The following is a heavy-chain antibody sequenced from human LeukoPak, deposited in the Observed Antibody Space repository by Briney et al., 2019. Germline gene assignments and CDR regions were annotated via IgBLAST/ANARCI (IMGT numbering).Heavy chain of an antibody. J-gene: IGHJ4*02. CDR3: AKGIAVAGPLRSYYFDY. CDR2: IYYSGSN. V-gene: IGHV4-31*03. D-gene: IGHD6-19*01. CDR1: GGTFSSGGYY. Sequence: SETLTLTCTVSGGTFSSGGYYWSWNRQRPGKGLEWIGYIYYSGSNYYHPSLNSRVTISVDTSKNQFSLKLSSVTAADTAVYYCAKGIAVAGPLRSYYFDYWGQGTLVTVSS.